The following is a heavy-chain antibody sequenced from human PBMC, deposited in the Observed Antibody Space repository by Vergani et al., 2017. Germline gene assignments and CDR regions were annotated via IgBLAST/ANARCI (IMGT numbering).Heavy chain of an antibody. V-gene: IGHV1-69*12. Sequence: QVKLVQSGAAVKKPGSSVKVSCKASGGTFSRCAISWVRQAPGQGLEWMGGIIPIFGTANYAQKFQGRVTITADESTSTDYMELSSLRSEDTAVYYCARFYVSGSPPDLFDYGGQGTLVTGSS. CDR1: GGTFSRCA. J-gene: IGHJ4*02. CDR3: ARFYVSGSPPDLFDY. D-gene: IGHD3-10*01. CDR2: IIPIFGTA.